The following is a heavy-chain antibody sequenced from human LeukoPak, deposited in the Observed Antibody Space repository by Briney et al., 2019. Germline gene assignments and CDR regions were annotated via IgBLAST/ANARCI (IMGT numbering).Heavy chain of an antibody. CDR1: GGSIISDNYY. D-gene: IGHD4-17*01. CDR3: ARARLQYGDYVGAFDI. V-gene: IGHV4-30-4*01. CDR2: IYYSGST. J-gene: IGHJ3*02. Sequence: SETLSLTCTVSGGSIISDNYYWSWIRQPSGKGLEWIGYIYYSGSTYYNPSLQSRLTISVDTSKNQFSLRLSSVTAADTAVYYCARARLQYGDYVGAFDIWGQGTMVTVSS.